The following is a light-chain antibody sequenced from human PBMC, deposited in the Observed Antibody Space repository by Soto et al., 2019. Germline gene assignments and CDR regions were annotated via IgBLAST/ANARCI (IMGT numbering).Light chain of an antibody. J-gene: IGKJ3*01. Sequence: DIPMTQSPSSLSASVGDRVPITYRTRQSISSYLYWYQQKREKGPNLLIYAASSLESGVPPKFSGSGFARSFTRTTSSLQPDDFPTYYCQQSYCSPFTFGRGTKVDSK. CDR1: QSISSY. V-gene: IGKV1-39*01. CDR3: QQSYCSPFT. CDR2: AAS.